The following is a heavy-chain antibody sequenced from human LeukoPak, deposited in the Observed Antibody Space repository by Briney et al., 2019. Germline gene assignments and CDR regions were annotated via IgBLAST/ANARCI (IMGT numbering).Heavy chain of an antibody. D-gene: IGHD6-19*01. CDR2: VIPSGGST. CDR3: ARVVTDSSGWYHFDY. CDR1: EYTFTSYY. V-gene: IGHV1-46*01. Sequence: ASVKVSCKASEYTFTSYYIHWVRQAPGQGLEWMGIVIPSGGSTTYAQTFQGRVTMTRDTPTRTVYMELSSLRSEDTAVYCCARVVTDSSGWYHFDYWGQGTLVTVSS. J-gene: IGHJ4*02.